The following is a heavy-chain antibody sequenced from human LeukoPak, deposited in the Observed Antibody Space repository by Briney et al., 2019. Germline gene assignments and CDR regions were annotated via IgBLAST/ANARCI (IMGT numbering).Heavy chain of an antibody. CDR3: AKVGHVVVVVAASFDC. D-gene: IGHD2-15*01. CDR2: ITSSGSMR. J-gene: IGHJ4*02. CDR1: GFTFSSYE. V-gene: IGHV3-48*03. Sequence: PGGSLRLSCAASGFTFSSYEMNWVRQAPGKGLEWVSKITSSGSMRSYADSVRGRFTISRDNSKNTLYLQMNSLRADDTAVYYCAKVGHVVVVVAASFDCWGQGTLVTVSS.